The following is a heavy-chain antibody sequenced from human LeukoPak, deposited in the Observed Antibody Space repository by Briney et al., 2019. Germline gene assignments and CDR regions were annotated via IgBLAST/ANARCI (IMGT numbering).Heavy chain of an antibody. V-gene: IGHV4-34*01. D-gene: IGHD4-17*01. J-gene: IGHJ4*02. Sequence: PSETLSLTCAVYGGSFSGYYWSWIRQPPGKGLEWIGEINHSGSANYNPSLKSRVTISVDTSKNQFSLKLSSVTAADTAVYYCASLHTTVTEGSDYWGQGTLVTVSS. CDR3: ASLHTTVTEGSDY. CDR1: GGSFSGYY. CDR2: INHSGSA.